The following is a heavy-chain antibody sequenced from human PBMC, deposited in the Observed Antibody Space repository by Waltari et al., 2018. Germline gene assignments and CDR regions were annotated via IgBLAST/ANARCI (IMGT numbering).Heavy chain of an antibody. D-gene: IGHD3-22*01. CDR2: FDPEEGET. V-gene: IGHV1-24*01. J-gene: IGHJ3*02. Sequence: QVQLVQSGAEVKKPGASVKVSCKVSGYTLTELSRHWVRQAPGKGLEWMGGFDPEEGETIYEQKCQGRVNMTEDTATDTAYMELSSLRSEDTAVYYCATIDPTSEDYYDSSGSHAFDIWGQGTMVTVSS. CDR3: ATIDPTSEDYYDSSGSHAFDI. CDR1: GYTLTELS.